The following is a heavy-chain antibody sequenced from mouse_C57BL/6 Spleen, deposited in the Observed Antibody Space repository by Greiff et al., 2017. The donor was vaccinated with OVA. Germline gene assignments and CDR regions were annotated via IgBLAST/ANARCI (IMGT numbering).Heavy chain of an antibody. V-gene: IGHV1-4*01. D-gene: IGHD2-3*01. J-gene: IGHJ2*01. Sequence: VQLVESGAELARPGASVKMSCKASGYTFTSYTMHWVKQRPGQGLEWIGYINPSSGYTKYNQKFKDKATLTADKSSSTAYMQLSSLTSEDSAVYYCASEGYSYYFDYWGQGTTLTVSS. CDR3: ASEGYSYYFDY. CDR1: GYTFTSYT. CDR2: INPSSGYT.